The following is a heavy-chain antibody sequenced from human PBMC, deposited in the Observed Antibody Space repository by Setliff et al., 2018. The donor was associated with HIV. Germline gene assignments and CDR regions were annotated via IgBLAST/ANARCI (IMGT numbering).Heavy chain of an antibody. D-gene: IGHD4-17*01. CDR2: VDPEDGET. J-gene: IGHJ4*02. CDR3: ARQGGSYGDYGWYLRF. Sequence: ASVKVSCKASGYTFTDYYMYWVQQAPGKGLEWMGRVDPEDGETRYAEKFQGRVTITADTSTDTAYMELSSLRSEDTAVYYCARQGGSYGDYGWYLRFWGQGTLVTVSS. V-gene: IGHV1-69-2*01. CDR1: GYTFTDYY.